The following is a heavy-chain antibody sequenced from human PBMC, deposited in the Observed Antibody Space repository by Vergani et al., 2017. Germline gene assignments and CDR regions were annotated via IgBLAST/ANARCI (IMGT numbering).Heavy chain of an antibody. Sequence: QVQLVQSGAEVKKPGSSVKVSCKASGGTLSSYAISWVRQAPGQGLEWMGGIIPIFGTANYAQKFQGRVTITADESTSTAYMELSSLRSEDTAVYYCARDTANWNYLTPEGYYYYMDVWGKGP. V-gene: IGHV1-69*01. CDR2: IIPIFGTA. J-gene: IGHJ6*03. CDR3: ARDTANWNYLTPEGYYYYMDV. CDR1: GGTLSSYA. D-gene: IGHD1-7*01.